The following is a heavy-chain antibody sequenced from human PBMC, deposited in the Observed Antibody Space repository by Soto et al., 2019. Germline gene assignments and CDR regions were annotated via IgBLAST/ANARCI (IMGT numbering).Heavy chain of an antibody. CDR2: IIPIFGTA. CDR1: GGTFSSYA. CDR3: ARDLKVRGVIRDYYYYGMDV. J-gene: IGHJ6*02. V-gene: IGHV1-69*01. Sequence: QVQLVQSGAEVKKPGSSVKVSCKASGGTFSSYAISWVRQAPGQGLEWMGGIIPIFGTANYAQKFQGSVTITSNESTSTAYMELSSLRSEDTAVYYCARDLKVRGVIRDYYYYGMDVWGQGTTVTVSS. D-gene: IGHD3-10*01.